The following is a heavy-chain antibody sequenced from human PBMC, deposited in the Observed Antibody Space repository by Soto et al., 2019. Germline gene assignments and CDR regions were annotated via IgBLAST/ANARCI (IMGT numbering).Heavy chain of an antibody. CDR1: GGTFSSYT. CDR3: ALGGVVVVPAATHFDY. Sequence: QVQLVQSGAEVKKPGSSVKVSCKASGGTFSSYTISWVRQAPGQGLEWMGRIISILGIANYAQKFQGRVTITADKSTSTAYMELSSLRSEDTAVYYCALGGVVVVPAATHFDYWGQGTLVTVSS. CDR2: IISILGIA. V-gene: IGHV1-69*02. D-gene: IGHD2-2*01. J-gene: IGHJ4*02.